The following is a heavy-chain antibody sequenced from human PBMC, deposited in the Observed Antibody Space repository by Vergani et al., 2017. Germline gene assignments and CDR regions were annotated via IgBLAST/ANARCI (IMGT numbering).Heavy chain of an antibody. Sequence: QVQLVESGGGLVKPGGSLRLSCAASGFTFSDYYMSWIRQAPGKGLEWVSYISSSSSYTNYADSVKGRFTISRDNAKNSLYLQMNSLRAEDTAVYYCARERVGDFWSGYYRNYYMDVWGKGTTVTVAS. J-gene: IGHJ6*03. V-gene: IGHV3-11*06. CDR1: GFTFSDYY. CDR2: ISSSSSYT. CDR3: ARERVGDFWSGYYRNYYMDV. D-gene: IGHD3-3*01.